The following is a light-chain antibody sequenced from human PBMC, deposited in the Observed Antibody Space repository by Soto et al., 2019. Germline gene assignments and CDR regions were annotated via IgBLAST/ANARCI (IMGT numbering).Light chain of an antibody. Sequence: DIVMTQSPDSLAVSLGERATINCKSSQSILYRLNNKNFLAWYQQKPGQPPKLLIYWAATRESGVPDRFSGSDSGTDFTLTISSLQAEDVAVYYCHQYDSAPYTFGQGTKLEIK. CDR1: QSILYRLNNKNF. CDR2: WAA. J-gene: IGKJ2*01. V-gene: IGKV4-1*01. CDR3: HQYDSAPYT.